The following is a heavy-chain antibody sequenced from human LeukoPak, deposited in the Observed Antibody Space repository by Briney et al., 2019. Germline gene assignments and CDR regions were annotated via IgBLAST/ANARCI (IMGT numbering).Heavy chain of an antibody. CDR2: ISGSGGST. CDR3: ASSYMVYDSSGYYFDY. J-gene: IGHJ4*02. Sequence: PGGPLRLSCAASGFTFSSYAMSWVRQAPGKGLEWVSAISGSGGSTYYADSVKGRFTISRDNAKNSLYLQMNSLRAEDTAVYYCASSYMVYDSSGYYFDYWGQGTLVTVSS. CDR1: GFTFSSYA. V-gene: IGHV3-23*01. D-gene: IGHD3-22*01.